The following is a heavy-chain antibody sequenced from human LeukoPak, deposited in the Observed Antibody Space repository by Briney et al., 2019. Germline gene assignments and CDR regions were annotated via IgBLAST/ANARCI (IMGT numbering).Heavy chain of an antibody. D-gene: IGHD2-15*01. CDR1: GYTFTNYG. Sequence: ASVKVSCKASGYTFTNYGISWVRQAPGQGLEWMAWISTYDHDTNYAQKFRGRVTMTTDTSTCTAYMELRSLGSDDTAVYYCVRDYFCSGGTCDDCFDPWGQGTLVTVSS. CDR2: ISTYDHDT. CDR3: VRDYFCSGGTCDDCFDP. J-gene: IGHJ5*02. V-gene: IGHV1-18*01.